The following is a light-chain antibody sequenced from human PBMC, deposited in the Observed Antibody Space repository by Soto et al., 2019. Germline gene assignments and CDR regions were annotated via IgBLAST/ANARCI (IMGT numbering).Light chain of an antibody. J-gene: IGLJ1*01. CDR1: SSDVGGYNY. CDR2: DVS. V-gene: IGLV2-14*01. Sequence: QSALTQPASVSGSPRQSITISCTGTSSDVGGYNYVSWYQQHPGKAPKLMIYDVSNRPSGVSNRFSGSKSGNTASLTISGLQAEDEADYYCSSYTSSSTYVFGTGTQVTVL. CDR3: SSYTSSSTYV.